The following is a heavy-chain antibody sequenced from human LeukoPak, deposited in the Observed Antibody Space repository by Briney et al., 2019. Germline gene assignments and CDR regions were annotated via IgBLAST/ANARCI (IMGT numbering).Heavy chain of an antibody. CDR2: ISSSGSTI. Sequence: GGSLRLSCAASGFTFSSYEMNWVRQAPGKGLEWVSYISSSGSTIYYADSVKGRFTISRDNAKNSLYLQMNSLRAEDTAVYYCARDGRDYYDSSGYSYWGQGTLVTVSS. CDR3: ARDGRDYYDSSGYSY. CDR1: GFTFSSYE. D-gene: IGHD3-22*01. J-gene: IGHJ4*02. V-gene: IGHV3-48*03.